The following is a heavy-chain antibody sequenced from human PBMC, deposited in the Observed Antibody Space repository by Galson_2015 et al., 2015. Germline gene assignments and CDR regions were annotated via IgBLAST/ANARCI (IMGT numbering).Heavy chain of an antibody. CDR3: TRHLGIGSGSPDS. Sequence: SLRLSCAASGFPFSSYTMNWVRQAPGKGLQWVSSISGRSTFIFYSDSVKGRFTISRDNAKNSLSLQMNSLRGDDTAVYYCTRHLGIGSGSPDSW. D-gene: IGHD7-27*01. J-gene: IGHJ5*01. V-gene: IGHV3-21*01. CDR1: GFPFSSYT. CDR2: ISGRSTFI.